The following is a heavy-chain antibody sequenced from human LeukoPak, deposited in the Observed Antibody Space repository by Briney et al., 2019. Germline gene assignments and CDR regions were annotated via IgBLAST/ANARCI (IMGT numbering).Heavy chain of an antibody. CDR1: GFTFNSYG. J-gene: IGHJ5*02. CDR3: ARGGPVKSIYDPHWYDP. D-gene: IGHD5/OR15-5a*01. V-gene: IGHV3-33*01. Sequence: PGGSLRLSCAASGFTFNSYGMHWVRQAPGKGLEWVAVIWYDGSNKYYADSVKGRFTSSRDNAKNTLYLQMNSLRVEDTAVYFCARGGPVKSIYDPHWYDPWGQGTLVTVSS. CDR2: IWYDGSNK.